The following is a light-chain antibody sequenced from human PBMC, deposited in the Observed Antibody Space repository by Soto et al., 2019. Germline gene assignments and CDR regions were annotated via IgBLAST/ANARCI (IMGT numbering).Light chain of an antibody. J-gene: IGLJ3*02. V-gene: IGLV4-69*01. Sequence: QPVLTQSPSASASLGASFNHTCTLSSGHSRYTIAWHQQQPEKGPRYLMTLHSDGSHSKGDGIPDRFSGSSSGAERYLSISSLQSEDEADYYCQTWGTGIEVFGGGTKVTVL. CDR2: LHSDGSH. CDR3: QTWGTGIEV. CDR1: SGHSRYT.